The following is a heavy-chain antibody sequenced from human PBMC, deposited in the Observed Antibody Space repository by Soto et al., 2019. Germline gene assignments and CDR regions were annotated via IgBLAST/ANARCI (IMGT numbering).Heavy chain of an antibody. D-gene: IGHD5-18*01. CDR1: GYTFTNNV. CDR3: AREVPYGYSRFDY. V-gene: IGHV1-3*01. CDR2: VNACNDNT. Sequence: QVHLVQSGAEVKKPGASVKVSCKTSGYTFTNNVIHWVRQAPGQRLEWMGWVNACNDNTKWSREFPGRLTLTKDTSATTAYMELSSLTSEDTAIYFCAREVPYGYSRFDYWGQGTLVTVSS. J-gene: IGHJ4*02.